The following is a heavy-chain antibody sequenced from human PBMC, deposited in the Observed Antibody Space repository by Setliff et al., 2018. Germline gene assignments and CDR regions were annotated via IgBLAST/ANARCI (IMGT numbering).Heavy chain of an antibody. J-gene: IGHJ3*02. CDR2: ISAYNGNT. D-gene: IGHD6-19*01. V-gene: IGHV1-18*01. Sequence: ASVKVSCKASGYTFTSYGISWVRQAPGQGLEWMGWISAYNGNTNYAQKLQGRVTMTADESTSTAYMELSSLRSEDTAVYYCARDRDSSGWYDAFDIWGQGTMVTVS. CDR3: ARDRDSSGWYDAFDI. CDR1: GYTFTSYG.